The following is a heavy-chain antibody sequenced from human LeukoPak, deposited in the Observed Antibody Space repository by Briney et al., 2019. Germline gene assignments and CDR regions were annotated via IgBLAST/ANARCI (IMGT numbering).Heavy chain of an antibody. CDR1: GYTFTGYY. CDR2: INPNSGGT. CDR3: ARYSSSSTYFDY. D-gene: IGHD6-13*01. J-gene: IGHJ4*02. Sequence: ASVKVSCKASGYTFTGYYMHWVRQAPGQGLEWMGRINPNSGGTNYAQKFQGRVTMTRDTSICTAYMELSRLRSDDTAVYYCARYSSSSTYFDYWGQGTLVTVSS. V-gene: IGHV1-2*06.